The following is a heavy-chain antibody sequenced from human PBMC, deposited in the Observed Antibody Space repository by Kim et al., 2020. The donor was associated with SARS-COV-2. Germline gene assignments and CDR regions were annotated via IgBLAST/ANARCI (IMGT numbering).Heavy chain of an antibody. CDR1: GGTFSSYA. D-gene: IGHD6-13*01. J-gene: IGHJ5*02. CDR3: AREVGAVSAAGRVWFDP. Sequence: SVKVSCKASGGTFSSYAISWVRQAPGQGLEWMGGIIPIFGTANYAQKFQGRVTITADESTSTAYMELSSLRSEDTAVYYCAREVGAVSAAGRVWFDPWGQGTLVTVSS. V-gene: IGHV1-69*13. CDR2: IIPIFGTA.